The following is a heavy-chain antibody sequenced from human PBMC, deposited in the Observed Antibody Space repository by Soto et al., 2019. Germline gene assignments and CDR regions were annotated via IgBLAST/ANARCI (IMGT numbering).Heavy chain of an antibody. Sequence: EVQLVESGGVVVQPGGSLRLSCAASGYTFDDYTMHWVRQAPGKGLEWVSLISWDGGSTYYADSVKGRFTISRDNSKNSLYLQMNSLRTEDTALHYCAKDISRWDGGIGFDYWGQGTLVTVSS. J-gene: IGHJ4*02. D-gene: IGHD1-26*01. V-gene: IGHV3-43*01. CDR2: ISWDGGST. CDR1: GYTFDDYT. CDR3: AKDISRWDGGIGFDY.